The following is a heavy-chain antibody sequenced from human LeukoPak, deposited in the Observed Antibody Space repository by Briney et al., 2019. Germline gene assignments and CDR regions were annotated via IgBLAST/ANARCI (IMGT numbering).Heavy chain of an antibody. CDR1: GFTLSSYW. J-gene: IGHJ4*02. CDR3: ARDSGYSLDY. V-gene: IGHV3-74*01. Sequence: GGALPLSCVACGFTLSSYWMHWVGQAPGTGLVGVSRINSDGSSTSYADSVKGRFTTSRNNATNTLYLQMNSLRAEDTAVYYCARDSGYSLDYWGQGTLVTVSS. D-gene: IGHD3-22*01. CDR2: INSDGSST.